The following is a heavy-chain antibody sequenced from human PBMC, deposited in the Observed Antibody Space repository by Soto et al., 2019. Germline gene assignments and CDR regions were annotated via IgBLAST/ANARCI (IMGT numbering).Heavy chain of an antibody. CDR2: INAGNGNT. CDR1: GYTFTSYA. Sequence: QVQLVQSGAEVKKPGASVKVSCKASGYTFTSYAMHWVRQAPGQRLEWMGWINAGNGNTKYSQKFXARSTXXRDASASTAYMELSSLRSEDTAVYYCARGLGAFDIWGQGPMVTVSS. D-gene: IGHD3-16*01. CDR3: ARGLGAFDI. J-gene: IGHJ3*02. V-gene: IGHV1-3*01.